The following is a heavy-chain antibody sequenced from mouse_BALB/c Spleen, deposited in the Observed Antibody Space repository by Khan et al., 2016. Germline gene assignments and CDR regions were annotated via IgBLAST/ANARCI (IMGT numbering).Heavy chain of an antibody. CDR3: ARREYGNYFDY. CDR2: ISYSGST. D-gene: IGHD2-10*02. Sequence: VQLKESGPGLVKPSQSLSLTCTVTAYSITSDYAWNWIRQFPGNKLEWMGYISYSGSTSYNPSLKSRISITRDTSKNQFFLQLNSVTTEDTATYYCARREYGNYFDYWGQGTTLTVSS. V-gene: IGHV3-2*02. CDR1: AYSITSDYA. J-gene: IGHJ2*01.